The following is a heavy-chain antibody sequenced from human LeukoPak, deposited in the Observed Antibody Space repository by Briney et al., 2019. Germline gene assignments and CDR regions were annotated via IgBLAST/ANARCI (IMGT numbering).Heavy chain of an antibody. CDR1: GYTFSTYG. Sequence: EASVKVSCKPSGYTFSTYGISWVRQAPGQGIEWMGWISTYNGNTYYALKLQGRVTMTTATSTNTANMELRSLRSDDTAVYYCARLLLWFGEPHSWYYGMDVWGQGTTVTVSS. CDR2: ISTYNGNT. CDR3: ARLLLWFGEPHSWYYGMDV. D-gene: IGHD3-10*01. V-gene: IGHV1-18*01. J-gene: IGHJ6*02.